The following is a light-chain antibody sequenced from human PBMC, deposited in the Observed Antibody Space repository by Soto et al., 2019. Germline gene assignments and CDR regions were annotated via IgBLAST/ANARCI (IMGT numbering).Light chain of an antibody. CDR2: DVT. CDR1: SSDVGGYNF. Sequence: QSVLTQAPSASVSPGQSVTISCTRTSSDVGGYNFVSWYQQHPDKAPKLMIYDVTKRPSGVPDRFSGSKSGNTASLTVSGLQAEDEADYYCSSYAGTHIVFGTGTKVTVL. J-gene: IGLJ1*01. V-gene: IGLV2-8*01. CDR3: SSYAGTHIV.